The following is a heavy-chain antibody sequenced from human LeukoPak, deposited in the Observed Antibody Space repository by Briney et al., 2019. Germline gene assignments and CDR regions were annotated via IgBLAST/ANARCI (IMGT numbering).Heavy chain of an antibody. CDR3: AKDEDNWNHFDY. J-gene: IGHJ4*02. V-gene: IGHV3-30*02. CDR2: IRYDGSNK. D-gene: IGHD1-20*01. CDR1: GFTFSTYG. Sequence: PGGSLRLSCAASGFTFSTYGMNWVRQAPGKGLEWVAFIRYDGSNKYYADSVKGRFTISRDNSKNTLYLQMNSLRAEDTAVYYCAKDEDNWNHFDYWGQGTLVTVS.